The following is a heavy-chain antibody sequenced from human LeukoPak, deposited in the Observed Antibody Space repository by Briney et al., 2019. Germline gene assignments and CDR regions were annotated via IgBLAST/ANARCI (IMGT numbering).Heavy chain of an antibody. V-gene: IGHV3-9*01. D-gene: IGHD2-15*01. J-gene: IGHJ5*02. CDR3: ARYCSGGSCYSGWFDP. CDR2: ISWNSGSI. CDR1: GFTFDDYA. Sequence: PGGSLRLSCAASGFTFDDYAMHWVRQPPGKGLEWVAGISWNSGSIGYADSVKGRFTISRDNAKNSLYLQMSSLRAEDTAVYYCARYCSGGSCYSGWFDPWGQGTPVTVSS.